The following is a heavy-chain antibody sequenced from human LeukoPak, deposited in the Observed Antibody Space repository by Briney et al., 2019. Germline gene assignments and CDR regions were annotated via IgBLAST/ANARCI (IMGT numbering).Heavy chain of an antibody. V-gene: IGHV1-69*13. D-gene: IGHD2-15*01. CDR1: GGTFSSYA. J-gene: IGHJ4*02. Sequence: GASVEVSCKASGGTFSSYAISWVRQAPGQGLEWMGGIIPIFGTANYAQKFQGRATITADESTSTAYMELSSLRSEDTAVYYCARVRRGYCSGGSCYGEFDYWGQGTMVTVSS. CDR3: ARVRRGYCSGGSCYGEFDY. CDR2: IIPIFGTA.